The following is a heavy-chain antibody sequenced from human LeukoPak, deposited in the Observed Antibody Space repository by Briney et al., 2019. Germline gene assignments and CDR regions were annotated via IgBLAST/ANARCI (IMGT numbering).Heavy chain of an antibody. V-gene: IGHV1-8*01. CDR2: MSPNSGDT. CDR1: GYTFTSYD. J-gene: IGHJ4*02. Sequence: ASVKVSCKASGYTFTSYDINWVRQATGQGLEWMGWMSPNSGDTGYAQKFQGRVTMTRETFINTAYMELSSLRSEDTAVYYCAREGSTSLFDYWGQGTLVTVSS. CDR3: AREGSTSLFDY. D-gene: IGHD2-2*01.